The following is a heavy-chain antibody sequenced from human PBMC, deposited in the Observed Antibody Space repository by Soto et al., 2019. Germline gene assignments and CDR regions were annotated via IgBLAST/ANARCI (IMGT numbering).Heavy chain of an antibody. Sequence: ASVKVSCKASGGTFSSYAISWVRQAPGQGLEWMGRIIPILGIANYAQKFQGRVTITADKSTSTAYMELSSLRSEDTAVYYCAETAYYYGSGSYYWFDPWGQGTLVTVSS. CDR2: IIPILGIA. V-gene: IGHV1-69*04. CDR1: GGTFSSYA. D-gene: IGHD3-10*01. CDR3: AETAYYYGSGSYYWFDP. J-gene: IGHJ5*02.